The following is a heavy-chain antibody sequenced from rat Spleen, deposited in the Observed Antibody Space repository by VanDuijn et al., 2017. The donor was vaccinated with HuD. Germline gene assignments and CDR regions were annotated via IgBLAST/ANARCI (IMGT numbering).Heavy chain of an antibody. J-gene: IGHJ2*01. Sequence: EVQLVESGGGLVQPGRSMRLSCAASGFTFSNYDLAWVRQAPTRGLEWVASISYDDSRTYYRDSVKGRFTISRDNAKSTLYLQMDSLRSEDTATYYCARQVTALDYWGQGVMATVSS. CDR1: GFTFSNYD. CDR3: ARQVTALDY. CDR2: ISYDDSRT. V-gene: IGHV5-25*01. D-gene: IGHD1-10*01.